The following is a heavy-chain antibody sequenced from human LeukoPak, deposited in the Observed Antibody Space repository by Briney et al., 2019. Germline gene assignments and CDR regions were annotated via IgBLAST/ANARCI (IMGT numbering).Heavy chain of an antibody. CDR2: TNPNSGGT. J-gene: IGHJ5*02. CDR1: GYTFTGYY. V-gene: IGHV1-2*02. D-gene: IGHD3-9*01. CDR3: ARDRGDILTGYYVNWFDT. Sequence: ASVKVSCKASGYTFTGYYMHWVRQAPGQGLEWMGWTNPNSGGTNYAQKFQGRVTMTRDTSTSTAYMELSRLRSDDTAVYYCARDRGDILTGYYVNWFDTWGQRTLVTVSS.